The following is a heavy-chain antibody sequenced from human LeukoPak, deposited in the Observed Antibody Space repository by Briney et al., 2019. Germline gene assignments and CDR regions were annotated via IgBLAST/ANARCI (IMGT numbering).Heavy chain of an antibody. Sequence: PGGSLRLSCAASGFTFSNYAMRWVRQAPGKGLEWVSVISNSGGSTYYADSVKGRFTISRDNSKNTLYLQMNSLGAEDTALYYCAKHLRNGVYLGFDCWGQGTLVTVSS. D-gene: IGHD2/OR15-2a*01. CDR2: ISNSGGST. V-gene: IGHV3-23*01. CDR1: GFTFSNYA. J-gene: IGHJ4*02. CDR3: AKHLRNGVYLGFDC.